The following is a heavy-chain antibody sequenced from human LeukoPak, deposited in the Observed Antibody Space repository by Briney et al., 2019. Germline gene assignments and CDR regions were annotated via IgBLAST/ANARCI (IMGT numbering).Heavy chain of an antibody. D-gene: IGHD3-3*01. J-gene: IGHJ4*02. CDR1: GGSFSGYC. CDR2: INHSGNT. Sequence: SETLSLTCAVYGGSFSGYCWSWIRQPPGKGLEWIGEINHSGNTNYSPSLKSRVTISVDTSKNQFSLKVTSVSAADTAIYYCARGSYYDFWSGYGWETFFFDYWGQGHLVAVSS. V-gene: IGHV4-34*01. CDR3: ARGSYYDFWSGYGWETFFFDY.